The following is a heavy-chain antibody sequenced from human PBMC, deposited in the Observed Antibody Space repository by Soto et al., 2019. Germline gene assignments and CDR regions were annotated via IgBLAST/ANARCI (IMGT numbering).Heavy chain of an antibody. J-gene: IGHJ5*02. V-gene: IGHV1-18*01. Sequence: ASVKVSCKASGYTFTSYGISWVRQAPGQGLEWMGWISAYNGNTNYAQKLQGRVTMTTDTSTSTAYMELRSLRSDDTAVYYCAREVKAYDFWSGSWFDPWGQGTLVTVSS. CDR3: AREVKAYDFWSGSWFDP. D-gene: IGHD3-3*01. CDR1: GYTFTSYG. CDR2: ISAYNGNT.